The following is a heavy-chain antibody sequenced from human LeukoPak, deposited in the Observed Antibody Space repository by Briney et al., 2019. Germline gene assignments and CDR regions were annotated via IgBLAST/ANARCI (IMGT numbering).Heavy chain of an antibody. J-gene: IGHJ5*02. D-gene: IGHD1-1*01. Sequence: PGGSLRLSCAASGFTFSSYSMNWVRQAPGKGLEWVSSISSSSSYIYYADSVKGRFTISRDNAKNSLYLQMNSLRAEDTAVYYCSRVAQSGPTGWFDPWGQGTLVTVSS. CDR3: SRVAQSGPTGWFDP. V-gene: IGHV3-21*01. CDR2: ISSSSSYI. CDR1: GFTFSSYS.